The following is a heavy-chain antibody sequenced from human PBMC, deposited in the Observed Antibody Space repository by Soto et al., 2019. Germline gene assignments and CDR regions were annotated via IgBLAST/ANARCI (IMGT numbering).Heavy chain of an antibody. CDR1: GYTFTSYY. Sequence: GASVKVSCKASGYTFTSYYMHWVRQAPGQGLEWMGIINPSGGSTSYAQKFQGRVTMTRDTSTSTVYMELSSLRSEDTAVYYCASQAVAGDSLDYWGQGTLVTVSS. J-gene: IGHJ4*02. D-gene: IGHD6-19*01. V-gene: IGHV1-46*03. CDR2: INPSGGST. CDR3: ASQAVAGDSLDY.